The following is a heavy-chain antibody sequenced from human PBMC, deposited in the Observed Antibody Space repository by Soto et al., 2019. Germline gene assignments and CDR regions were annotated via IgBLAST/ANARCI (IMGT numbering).Heavy chain of an antibody. Sequence: SETLSLTCTVSGGSIINGDYYWSWIRQPPGKGLEWIGYIYYSGNTYYNTSLKSRVMISVDTSKNQFSINLSSVTAVDTAVYYFSRAQSENIVEVTATSNWFDPWGQGTLVTVSS. V-gene: IGHV4-30-4*01. J-gene: IGHJ5*02. D-gene: IGHD2-21*02. CDR3: SRAQSENIVEVTATSNWFDP. CDR2: IYYSGNT. CDR1: GGSIINGDYY.